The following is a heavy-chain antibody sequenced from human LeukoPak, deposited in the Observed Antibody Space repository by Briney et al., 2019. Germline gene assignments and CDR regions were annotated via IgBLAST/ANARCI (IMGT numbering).Heavy chain of an antibody. CDR1: GFTFSSYA. CDR2: ISYDGSNK. J-gene: IGHJ4*02. CDR3: ARAPYYDFWSGFLYYFDY. V-gene: IGHV3-30-3*01. Sequence: PGGSLRLSCAASGFTFSSYAMHWVRQAPGKGLEWVAVISYDGSNKYYADSVKGRFTISRDNSKNTLYLQMNSLRAEDTAVYYCARAPYYDFWSGFLYYFDYWGQGTLVTVSS. D-gene: IGHD3-3*01.